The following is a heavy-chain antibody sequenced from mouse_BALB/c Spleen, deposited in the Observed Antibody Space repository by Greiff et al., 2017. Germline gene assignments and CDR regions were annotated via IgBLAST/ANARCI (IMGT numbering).Heavy chain of an antibody. Sequence: QVQLKESGPGLVAPSQSLSITCTVSGFSLTSYGVHWVRQPPGKGLEWLGVIWAGGSTNYNSALMSRLSISKDNSKSQVFLKMNSLQTDDTAMYYCAKNYYGSSYYAMDYWGQGTSVTVSS. D-gene: IGHD1-1*01. V-gene: IGHV2-9*02. J-gene: IGHJ4*01. CDR1: GFSLTSYG. CDR3: AKNYYGSSYYAMDY. CDR2: IWAGGST.